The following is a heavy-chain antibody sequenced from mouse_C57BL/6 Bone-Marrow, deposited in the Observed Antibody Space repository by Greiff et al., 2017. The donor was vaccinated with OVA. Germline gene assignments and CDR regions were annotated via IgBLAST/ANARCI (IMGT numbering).Heavy chain of an antibody. V-gene: IGHV1-69*01. CDR1: GYTFTSYW. Sequence: QVQLQQPGAELVMPGASVKLSCKASGYTFTSYWMHWVKQRPGQGLEWIGEIDPSDSYTNYNKKFKGKSTLTVDKSSSTTYMHLSSLTSDDTAFYYCARKIWEYYAMDYWGQGTSVTVSS. CDR2: IDPSDSYT. D-gene: IGHD4-1*01. CDR3: ARKIWEYYAMDY. J-gene: IGHJ4*01.